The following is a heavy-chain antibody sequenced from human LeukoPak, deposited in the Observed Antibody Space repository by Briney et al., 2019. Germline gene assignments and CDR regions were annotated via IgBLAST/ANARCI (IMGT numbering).Heavy chain of an antibody. CDR3: AKWGDYDVLTGYYDSDY. CDR2: VSDRDTST. J-gene: IGHJ4*02. CDR1: GFTFSNYA. V-gene: IGHV3-23*01. Sequence: GASLRLSCAASGFTFSNYAMSWVRQAPGKGLEWVSAVSDRDTSTYYTDSVKGRFTISRDNSKNTLYLQMNSLSAEDTAIYYCAKWGDYDVLTGYYDSDYWGQGTLVTVSS. D-gene: IGHD3-9*01.